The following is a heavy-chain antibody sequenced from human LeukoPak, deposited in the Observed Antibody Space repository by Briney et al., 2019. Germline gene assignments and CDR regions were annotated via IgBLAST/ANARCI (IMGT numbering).Heavy chain of an antibody. Sequence: PSETLSLTCTVSGGSISSSSYYWGWIRQPPGKGLEWTGSIYYSGSTYYNPSLKSRVTVSVDTSKNQFSLKLSSVTAADTAVYYCASQERYCSSTSCFYYFDYWGQGTLVTVSS. CDR2: IYYSGST. D-gene: IGHD2-2*01. V-gene: IGHV4-39*01. CDR3: ASQERYCSSTSCFYYFDY. CDR1: GGSISSSSYY. J-gene: IGHJ4*02.